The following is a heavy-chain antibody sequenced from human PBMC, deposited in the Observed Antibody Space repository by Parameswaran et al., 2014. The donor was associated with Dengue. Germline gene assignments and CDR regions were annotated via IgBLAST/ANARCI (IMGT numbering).Heavy chain of an antibody. V-gene: IGHV1-8*01. Sequence: WVRQAPGQGLEWMGWMNPNSGNTGYAQKFQGRVTMTRNTSISTAYMELSSLRSEDTAVYYCARGSGVLRYFGWFDPLGPGNPGHRLL. D-gene: IGHD3-9*01. J-gene: IGHJ5*02. CDR3: ARGSGVLRYFGWFDP. CDR2: MNPNSGNT.